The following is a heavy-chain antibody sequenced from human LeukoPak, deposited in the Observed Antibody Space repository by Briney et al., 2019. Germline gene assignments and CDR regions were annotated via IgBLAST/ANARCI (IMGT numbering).Heavy chain of an antibody. CDR2: INPKSGGT. V-gene: IGHV1-2*02. CDR1: GYTFTGYY. D-gene: IGHD3-3*01. CDR3: ARDGSTIFGGDYYYMDV. J-gene: IGHJ6*03. Sequence: ASVKVSCKASGYTFTGYYMHWVRQAPGQGLEWMGWINPKSGGTNYAQKFQGRVTMTRDTSISTAYMELSRLRSDDTAVYYCARDGSTIFGGDYYYMDVWGKGTTVTVSS.